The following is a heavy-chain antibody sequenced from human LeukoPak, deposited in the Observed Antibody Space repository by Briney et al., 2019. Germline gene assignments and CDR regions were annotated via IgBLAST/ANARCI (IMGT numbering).Heavy chain of an antibody. CDR2: IIPLLAIA. CDR3: VTENGHVTMVTNFAY. D-gene: IGHD4-17*01. V-gene: IGHV1-69*04. CDR1: GGTFNNSP. Sequence: SVKVSCKASGGTFNNSPITWVRQAPGQGLEWVGRIIPLLAIANYAPKFQGRVTITADKSTTTAYMEVNSLRSEDTAVYYCVTENGHVTMVTNFAYWGQGTLVTVSS. J-gene: IGHJ4*02.